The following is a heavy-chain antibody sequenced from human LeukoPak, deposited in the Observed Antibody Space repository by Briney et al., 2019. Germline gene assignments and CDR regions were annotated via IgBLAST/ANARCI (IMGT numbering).Heavy chain of an antibody. CDR3: TGEEGGATTY. D-gene: IGHD1-26*01. Sequence: GGSLRLSCTTSGFTFGDYAMSWFRQAPGKGLEWVGFIRSRAYGGTTEYAASVKGRFTISRDDSKSIAYLQMNSLKTEDTAVYYCTGEEGGATTYWGQGTLVTVSS. CDR2: IRSRAYGGTT. J-gene: IGHJ4*02. CDR1: GFTFGDYA. V-gene: IGHV3-49*03.